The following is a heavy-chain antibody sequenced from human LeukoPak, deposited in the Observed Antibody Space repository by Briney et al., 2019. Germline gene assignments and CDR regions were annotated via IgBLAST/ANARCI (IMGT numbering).Heavy chain of an antibody. D-gene: IGHD4-17*01. CDR1: GYSISSGYY. Sequence: SETLSLTCAVSGYSISSGYYWGWIRQPPGKGLEWIGSIYHSGSTYYNPSLKSRATISVDTSKNQFSLKLSSVTAADTAVYYCARSGGDYVSYYYYGMDVWGKGTTVTVSS. J-gene: IGHJ6*04. V-gene: IGHV4-38-2*01. CDR2: IYHSGST. CDR3: ARSGGDYVSYYYYGMDV.